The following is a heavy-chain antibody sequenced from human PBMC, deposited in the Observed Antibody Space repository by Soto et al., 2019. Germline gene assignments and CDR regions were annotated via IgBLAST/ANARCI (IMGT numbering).Heavy chain of an antibody. D-gene: IGHD2-15*01. V-gene: IGHV1-2*04. CDR3: ARDGYCSGGSCYPGGAFDI. CDR2: INPNSGGT. J-gene: IGHJ3*02. CDR1: GYTFTGYY. Sequence: GASVKVSCKASGYTFTGYYMHWVRQAPGQGLEWMGWINPNSGGTNYAQKFQGWVTMTRDTSISTAYMELSRLRSDDTAVYYCARDGYCSGGSCYPGGAFDIWGQGTMVTVSS.